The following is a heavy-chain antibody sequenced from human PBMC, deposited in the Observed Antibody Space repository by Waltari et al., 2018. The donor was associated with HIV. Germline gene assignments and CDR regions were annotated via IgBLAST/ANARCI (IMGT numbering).Heavy chain of an antibody. Sequence: QVQLVQSGAEVRKPGASVKVSCKASGYTFTGYYLHWVRQAPGQGLEWMGRINPNSGGTNDAHKFQARVTMTRDTSIGAAYMELSSLRTNDTAVYYCARVTTVTGYSYFYYGMDVWGQGTTVTVSS. J-gene: IGHJ6*02. D-gene: IGHD4-17*01. V-gene: IGHV1-2*06. CDR2: INPNSGGT. CDR1: GYTFTGYY. CDR3: ARVTTVTGYSYFYYGMDV.